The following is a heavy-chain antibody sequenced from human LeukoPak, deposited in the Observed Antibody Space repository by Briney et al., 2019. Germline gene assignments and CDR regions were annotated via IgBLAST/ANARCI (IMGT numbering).Heavy chain of an antibody. J-gene: IGHJ6*03. Sequence: EASVKVSCKASGGTFSSYAISWVRQAPGQGLEWMGGIIPIFGTANYAQKFQGRVTITTDESTSTAYMELSSLRSEDTAVYYCARVPSGYLNYYYYYYMDVWGKGTTVTVSS. CDR1: GGTFSSYA. D-gene: IGHD3-3*01. CDR3: ARVPSGYLNYYYYYYMDV. V-gene: IGHV1-69*05. CDR2: IIPIFGTA.